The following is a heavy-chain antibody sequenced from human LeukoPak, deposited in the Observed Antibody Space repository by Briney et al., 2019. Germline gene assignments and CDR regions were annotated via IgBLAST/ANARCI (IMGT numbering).Heavy chain of an antibody. CDR1: GHTFTSYG. D-gene: IGHD3-3*01. V-gene: IGHV1-18*01. CDR2: ISAYNGNT. CDR3: ARVGLGVVIRGYY. Sequence: ASEKVSCKASGHTFTSYGISWVRQAPGQGLEWMGWISAYNGNTNYAQKLQGRVTTTTDTSTSTAYMELTSLRSDDTAVYYCARVGLGVVIRGYYWGQGTLVTVSS. J-gene: IGHJ4*02.